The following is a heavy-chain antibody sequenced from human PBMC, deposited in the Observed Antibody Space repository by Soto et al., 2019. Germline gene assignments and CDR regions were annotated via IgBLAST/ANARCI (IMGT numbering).Heavy chain of an antibody. CDR2: TSFDGSNK. CDR3: AKENLGAFDI. J-gene: IGHJ3*02. V-gene: IGHV3-30*18. Sequence: PGGSLRLSCAASGFTFSNYGMHWVRQAPGKGLEWVAATSFDGSNKYYADSVKGRFTISRDNSKNTLYLQMNSLRTEDTAVFYCAKENLGAFDIWGRGTMVTVSS. CDR1: GFTFSNYG. D-gene: IGHD3-10*01.